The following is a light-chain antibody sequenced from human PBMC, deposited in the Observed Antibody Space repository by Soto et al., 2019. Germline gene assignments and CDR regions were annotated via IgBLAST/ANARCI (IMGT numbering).Light chain of an antibody. V-gene: IGKV1-16*01. Sequence: DIQMTQSPSSLSASVGDRVSITCRANQDITNYLVWYQQKPGKAPKVLVYAASILETGVPSRFSGSGSGTDFILTITSLEPEDFATYFCHQYWTYPLTYGGGTKVEIK. CDR2: AAS. J-gene: IGKJ4*01. CDR1: QDITNY. CDR3: HQYWTYPLT.